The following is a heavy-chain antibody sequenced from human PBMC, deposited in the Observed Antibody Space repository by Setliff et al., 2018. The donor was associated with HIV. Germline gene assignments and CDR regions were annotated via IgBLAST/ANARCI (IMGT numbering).Heavy chain of an antibody. CDR2: IYNSGGT. D-gene: IGHD6-25*01. CDR1: GDSISNHY. Sequence: SETLSLTCNVSGDSISNHYWNWIRQPPGKGLEWIATIYNSGGTTYNPSLKMRVTISVGASKSQFSLNLTSVTVADTAIYYCARGGSRACYDYWGQGTLVTAPQ. CDR3: ARGGSRACYDY. V-gene: IGHV4-59*11. J-gene: IGHJ4*02.